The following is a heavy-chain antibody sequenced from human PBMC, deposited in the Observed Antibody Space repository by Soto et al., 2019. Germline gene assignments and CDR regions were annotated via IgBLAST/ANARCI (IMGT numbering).Heavy chain of an antibody. D-gene: IGHD3-22*01. CDR1: GGSFSGYY. V-gene: IGHV4-34*01. CDR3: ARGARTYYYDSSGYYYGY. J-gene: IGHJ4*01. CDR2: INHSGST. Sequence: SETLSLTCAVYGGSFSGYYWSWIRQPPGKGLEWIGEINHSGSTNYNPSLKSRFTISVDTSKKQFSLKLSSVTAADTAVYYCARGARTYYYDSSGYYYGYLGQGTLVTVSS.